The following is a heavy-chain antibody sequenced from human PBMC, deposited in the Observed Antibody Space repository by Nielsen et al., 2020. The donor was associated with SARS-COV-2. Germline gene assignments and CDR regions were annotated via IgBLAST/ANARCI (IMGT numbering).Heavy chain of an antibody. CDR1: GFALSSYE. V-gene: IGHV3-7*01. Sequence: GESLKISCAASGFALSSYEMNWVRQAPGKGLEWVANIVEDGSEKFYLDSVKGRFTISRDNAKNSLYLQMNSLRAEDTAVYYCTRVSSMWLTYMDVWGQGTTVTVSS. CDR3: TRVSSMWLTYMDV. D-gene: IGHD6-19*01. CDR2: IVEDGSEK. J-gene: IGHJ6*02.